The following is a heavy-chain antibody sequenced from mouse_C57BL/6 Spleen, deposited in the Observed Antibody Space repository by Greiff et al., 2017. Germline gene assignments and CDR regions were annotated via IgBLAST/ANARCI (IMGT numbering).Heavy chain of an antibody. D-gene: IGHD2-1*01. CDR3: ARDGNYFDY. CDR1: GFTFSSYG. V-gene: IGHV5-6*01. CDR2: ISSGGSYT. J-gene: IGHJ2*01. Sequence: EVQLVESGGDLVKPGGSLKLSCAASGFTFSSYGMSWVRQTPDKRLEWVATISSGGSYTYYPDSVKGRFTISRDNAKNTQYLQMSSLKAEDTAMYYCARDGNYFDYWGQGTTRTVSS.